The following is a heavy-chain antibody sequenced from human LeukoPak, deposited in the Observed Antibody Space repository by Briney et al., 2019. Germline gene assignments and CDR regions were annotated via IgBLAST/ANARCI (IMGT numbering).Heavy chain of an antibody. J-gene: IGHJ6*03. D-gene: IGHD6-6*01. CDR3: ARVAARPLWYYYYYMDV. CDR1: GYTFTGYY. V-gene: IGHV1-2*02. CDR2: INPNSGGT. Sequence: GASVKVSCKASGYTFTGYYMHWVRQAPGQGLEWMGWINPNSGGTNYAQKFQGRVTMTRDTSISTAYMELSRLRSDDTAVYYCARVAARPLWYYYYYMDVWGKGTTVTVSS.